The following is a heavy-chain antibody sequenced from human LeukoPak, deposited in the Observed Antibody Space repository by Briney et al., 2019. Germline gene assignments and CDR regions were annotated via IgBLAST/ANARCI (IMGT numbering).Heavy chain of an antibody. CDR2: ISGSGT. Sequence: TGGSLRLSCAASGFTFSSYAMSWVRQAPGKGLEWVSTISGSGTYYADSVKGRFTISRDNSKNTLYLQMNSLRAEDTAVYYCARDLGQYYDTSDNWFDPWGQGTLVTVSS. CDR3: ARDLGQYYDTSDNWFDP. D-gene: IGHD3-22*01. J-gene: IGHJ5*02. V-gene: IGHV3-23*01. CDR1: GFTFSSYA.